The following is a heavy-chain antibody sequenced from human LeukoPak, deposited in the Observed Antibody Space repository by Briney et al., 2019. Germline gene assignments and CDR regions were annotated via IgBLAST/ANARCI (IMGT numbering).Heavy chain of an antibody. D-gene: IGHD6-13*01. V-gene: IGHV4-59*01. CDR3: ARSLFIAAASYFDY. Sequence: SETLSLTCTVSGGSISRYYWSWIRQPPGKGLEWIGYIYYSGSTNYNPSLKSRVTISVDTSKNQFSLKLSSVTAADTAVYYCARSLFIAAASYFDYWGQGTLVTVSS. CDR1: GGSISRYY. CDR2: IYYSGST. J-gene: IGHJ4*02.